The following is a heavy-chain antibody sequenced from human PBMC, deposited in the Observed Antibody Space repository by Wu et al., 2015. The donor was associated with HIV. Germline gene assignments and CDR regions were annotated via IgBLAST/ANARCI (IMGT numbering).Heavy chain of an antibody. CDR2: IRAQNTGT. V-gene: IGHV1-18*03. D-gene: IGHD3-3*01. J-gene: IGHJ6*04. CDR1: GGTFSRYS. CDR3: ARGLRSLDV. Sequence: QVQLEQSGAEVKKPGSSVKVSCKASGGTFSRYSTSWVRQAPGQGLEWMGWIRAQNTGTNYAQKFQGRVAMTTDQSTSTAYMELRSLTSDDMAIYYCARGLRSLDVWGNGTTVTVSS.